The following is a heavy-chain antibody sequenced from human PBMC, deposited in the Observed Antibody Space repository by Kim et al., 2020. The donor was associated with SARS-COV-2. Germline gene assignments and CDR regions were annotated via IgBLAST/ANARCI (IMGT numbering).Heavy chain of an antibody. D-gene: IGHD3-22*01. J-gene: IGHJ4*02. CDR3: ARQTYDGSGYYSDY. CDR2: IYPGDSDT. Sequence: GESLKISCTGSGYSFTTYWIGWVRQMPGKGLEWMGVIYPGDSDTRYSPSFQGQVTISADKSINTAYLQWSSLKASDTAMYYCARQTYDGSGYYSDYWGQGTLVTVSS. CDR1: GYSFTTYW. V-gene: IGHV5-51*01.